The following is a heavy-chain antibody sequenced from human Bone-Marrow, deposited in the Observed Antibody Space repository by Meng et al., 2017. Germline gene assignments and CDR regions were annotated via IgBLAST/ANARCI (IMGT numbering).Heavy chain of an antibody. CDR2: INQQGSEI. CDR3: ASAPPPRLWFWFDF. D-gene: IGHD5-18*01. J-gene: IGHJ4*02. V-gene: IGHV3-7*01. CDR1: GFTFSNSW. Sequence: GESLKISCVASGFTFSNSWMTWVRQAPGKGLEWVANINQQGSEIHYVDSVKGRFTISRDNAKNSLYLQMNSLRVEATALYYCASAPPPRLWFWFDFWGQGSLVTVSS.